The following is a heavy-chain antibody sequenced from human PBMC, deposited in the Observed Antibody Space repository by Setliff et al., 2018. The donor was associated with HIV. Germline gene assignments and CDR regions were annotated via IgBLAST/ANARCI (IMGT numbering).Heavy chain of an antibody. J-gene: IGHJ4*02. CDR2: FYTSGST. CDR1: GASTSSGNHY. Sequence: SETLSLTCAVSGASTSSGNHYWNWIRQPAGKGLEWIGHFYTSGSTNYNPSLKSRVTISVDRSKNQFSLRLSSVTAADTAVYYCARGYSSGWTGYFDYWGQGTLVTVSS. D-gene: IGHD6-19*01. CDR3: ARGYSSGWTGYFDY. V-gene: IGHV4-61*09.